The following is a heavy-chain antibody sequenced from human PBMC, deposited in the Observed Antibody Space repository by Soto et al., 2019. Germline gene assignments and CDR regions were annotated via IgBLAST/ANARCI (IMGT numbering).Heavy chain of an antibody. Sequence: ESLSLTFAVYVGSFSGYYWSWIRQPPGKGLEWIWEINHSGSTNYNPSLKSRVTISVDTSKNQFSLKLSSVTAADTAVYYCARGFTYYDILTGSLHPFDYWGQGTLVTVSS. CDR1: VGSFSGYY. J-gene: IGHJ4*02. V-gene: IGHV4-34*01. CDR3: ARGFTYYDILTGSLHPFDY. CDR2: INHSGST. D-gene: IGHD3-9*01.